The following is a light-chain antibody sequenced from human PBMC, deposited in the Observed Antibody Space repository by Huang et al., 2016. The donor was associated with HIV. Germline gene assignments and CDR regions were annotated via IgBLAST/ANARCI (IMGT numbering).Light chain of an antibody. J-gene: IGKJ1*01. V-gene: IGKV1-33*01. Sequence: DIQMTQSPSSLSASLGDKVTITCQATIDIYNYLNWYQQKPGKVPKLLISDASDLETGVPPRFSGSRSGTNFTLTVSSLQAEDIGTYYCQQYDTLPLTFGQGTNVEI. CDR1: IDIYNY. CDR2: DAS. CDR3: QQYDTLPLT.